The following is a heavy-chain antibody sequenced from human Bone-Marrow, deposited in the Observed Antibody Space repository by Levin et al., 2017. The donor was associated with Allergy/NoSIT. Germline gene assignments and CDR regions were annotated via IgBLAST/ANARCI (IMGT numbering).Heavy chain of an antibody. Sequence: SETLSLTCAVNGGSFSNYYWTWVRQTPGQGLEWIGEINRRGRSNYNPSLESRISISVDTSKNQFSLELTSVTAADTAVYYCARGCGDTSCSSTGQYAMDVWGQGTPVTVSS. CDR3: ARGCGDTSCSSTGQYAMDV. V-gene: IGHV4-34*01. CDR2: INRRGRS. J-gene: IGHJ6*02. D-gene: IGHD2-2*01. CDR1: GGSFSNYY.